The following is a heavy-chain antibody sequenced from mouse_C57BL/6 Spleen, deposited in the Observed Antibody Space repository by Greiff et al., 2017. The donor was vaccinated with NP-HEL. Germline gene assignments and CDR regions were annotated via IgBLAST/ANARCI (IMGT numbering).Heavy chain of an antibody. CDR3: ARGRDDGYYLPSYAMDY. J-gene: IGHJ4*01. D-gene: IGHD2-3*01. Sequence: VMLVESGPELVKPGASVKISCKASGYAFSSSWMNWVKQRPGKGLEWIGRIYPGDGDTNYNGKFKGKATLTADKSSSTAYMQLSSLTSEDSAVYFCARGRDDGYYLPSYAMDYWGQGTSVTVSS. CDR2: IYPGDGDT. CDR1: GYAFSSSW. V-gene: IGHV1-82*01.